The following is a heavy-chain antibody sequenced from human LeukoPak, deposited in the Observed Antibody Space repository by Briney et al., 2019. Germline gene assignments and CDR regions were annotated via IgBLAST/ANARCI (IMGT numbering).Heavy chain of an antibody. CDR1: GFTFSSYG. CDR3: AKHDGPIVVVTVKLDY. CDR2: ISSDGNKN. D-gene: IGHD2-21*02. V-gene: IGHV3-30*18. J-gene: IGHJ4*02. Sequence: GGSLRLSCVASGFTFSSYGMHWVRQAPGKGLEWVAFISSDGNKNYYEDSVKGRFTISRDNSKNTLFLQMSSLRPEDTAVYYCAKHDGPIVVVTVKLDYWGQGTLVTVSS.